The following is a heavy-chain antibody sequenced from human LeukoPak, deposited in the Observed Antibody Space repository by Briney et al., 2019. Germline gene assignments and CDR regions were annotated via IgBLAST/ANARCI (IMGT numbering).Heavy chain of an antibody. D-gene: IGHD5-12*01. Sequence: ASVKVSCKASGYTFTSYDINWVRQATGQGLEWMGWMNPNSGNTGYAQKFQGRVTMTRDMSTSTVYMELSSLRSEDTAVYYCARESPSDIVATINYYYYYMDVWGKGTTVTVSS. J-gene: IGHJ6*03. CDR2: MNPNSGNT. CDR3: ARESPSDIVATINYYYYYMDV. V-gene: IGHV1-8*02. CDR1: GYTFTSYD.